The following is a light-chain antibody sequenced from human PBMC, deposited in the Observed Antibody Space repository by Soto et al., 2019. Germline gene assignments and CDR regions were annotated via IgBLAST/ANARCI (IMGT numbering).Light chain of an antibody. CDR3: QHYNSFPIT. CDR1: QDIRCY. V-gene: IGKV1-33*01. J-gene: IGKJ5*01. Sequence: DIQMTQSPSSLSASVGDRVTITCQASQDIRCYLTWYQQKAGQAPKLLIYDASKLETGVPSRFSGSGSGTDFTFTINSLQPEDIATYYCQHYNSFPITFGQGTRLEIK. CDR2: DAS.